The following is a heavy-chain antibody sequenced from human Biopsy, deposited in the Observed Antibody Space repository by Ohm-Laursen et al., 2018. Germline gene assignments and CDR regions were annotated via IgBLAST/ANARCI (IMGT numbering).Heavy chain of an antibody. J-gene: IGHJ5*02. Sequence: SVKVSCKVSGYTFTGYHVHWVRQAPGQGLEWMGWINANTGDTNYAQKFQGRVTMTRDTSISTAYVDLSSLRSDDTAVYYCTRGGYYYDSLAYYYWFDPWGQGTLVTVSS. CDR1: GYTFTGYH. CDR2: INANTGDT. D-gene: IGHD3-22*01. CDR3: TRGGYYYDSLAYYYWFDP. V-gene: IGHV1-2*02.